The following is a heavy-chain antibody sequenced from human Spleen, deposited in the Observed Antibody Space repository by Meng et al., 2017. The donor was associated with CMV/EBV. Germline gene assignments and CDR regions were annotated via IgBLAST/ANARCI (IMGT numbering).Heavy chain of an antibody. V-gene: IGHV4-31*03. CDR1: GGSIRSADYY. Sequence: SETLSLTCNVTGGSIRSADYYWAWIRQPPGKGLKWIGYIYYSGTAYYNPSLKSRVTISVDTSKNQFSLKLSSVTAADTAVYYCASGYCSSTSCSYGMDVWGQGTTVTVSS. CDR3: ASGYCSSTSCSYGMDV. CDR2: IYYSGTA. D-gene: IGHD2-2*01. J-gene: IGHJ6*02.